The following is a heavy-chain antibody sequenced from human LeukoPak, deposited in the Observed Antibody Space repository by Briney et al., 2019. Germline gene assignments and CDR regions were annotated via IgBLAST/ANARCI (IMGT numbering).Heavy chain of an antibody. CDR3: ARVVLDYYDSSGYQGAVDY. V-gene: IGHV1-18*01. J-gene: IGHJ4*02. D-gene: IGHD3-22*01. CDR1: GGTFSSYA. Sequence: PVASVKVSCKASGGTFSSYAISWVRQAPGQGLEWMGWISAYNGNTNYAQKLQGRVTMTTDTSTSTAYMELRSLRSDDTAVYYCARVVLDYYDSSGYQGAVDYWGQGTLVTVSS. CDR2: ISAYNGNT.